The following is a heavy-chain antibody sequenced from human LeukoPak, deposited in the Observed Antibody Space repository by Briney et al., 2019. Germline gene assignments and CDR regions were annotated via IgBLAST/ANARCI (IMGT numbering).Heavy chain of an antibody. Sequence: GASVKVSCKASEYTFTSYDINWVRQATGQGLEWMGWINPKYGDTNYAQKFKGRLTITRDTSTSTAYMDLSRLRSDDTAVFYCARERYDWNEVRAFDIWGHGTLVIVSS. CDR3: ARERYDWNEVRAFDI. V-gene: IGHV1-2*02. J-gene: IGHJ3*02. CDR1: EYTFTSYD. D-gene: IGHD1-20*01. CDR2: INPKYGDT.